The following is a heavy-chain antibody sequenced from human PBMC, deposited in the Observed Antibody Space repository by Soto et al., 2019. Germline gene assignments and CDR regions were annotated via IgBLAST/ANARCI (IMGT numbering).Heavy chain of an antibody. D-gene: IGHD3-10*01. Sequence: QVRLVESGGGVVQPGRSLRLSCATSGFNFNLYGIHWVRQAPGKGLEWVAILAYDGSYEYYADSVEGRFTTSRDLARSMVYLQMNSLRADDTGIYYCARDLRAQIFDFWGQGTLVTVSS. J-gene: IGHJ4*02. CDR1: GFNFNLYG. CDR3: ARDLRAQIFDF. CDR2: LAYDGSYE. V-gene: IGHV3-30*19.